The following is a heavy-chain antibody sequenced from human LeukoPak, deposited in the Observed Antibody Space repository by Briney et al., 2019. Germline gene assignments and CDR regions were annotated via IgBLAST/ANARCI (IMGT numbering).Heavy chain of an antibody. Sequence: LETLSLTCTVSGGSMTAGDYYWGWVRQPPGTGLQWIATSYQGASLKSRVTISLDTSKNQFSLRLTSVTAADTAVYYCARVDYYDSSGSYWGQGTLVTVSS. V-gene: IGHV4-39*07. CDR2: S. CDR3: ARVDYYDSSGSY. J-gene: IGHJ4*02. CDR1: GGSMTAGDYY. D-gene: IGHD3-22*01.